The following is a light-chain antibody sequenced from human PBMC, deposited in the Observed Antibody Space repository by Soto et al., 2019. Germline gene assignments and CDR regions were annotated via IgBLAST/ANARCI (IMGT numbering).Light chain of an antibody. CDR2: GAS. CDR3: QQHNNWPPIT. V-gene: IGKV3-15*01. J-gene: IGKJ5*01. Sequence: EIVMTQSPATLSVSPWERATLSCRASQSIRYDLAWYQQRFGQAPRLLIYGASSRATGIPARFSGSGSGTEFTLTISSLQSEDFAVYYCQQHNNWPPITFGQGTRLEIK. CDR1: QSIRYD.